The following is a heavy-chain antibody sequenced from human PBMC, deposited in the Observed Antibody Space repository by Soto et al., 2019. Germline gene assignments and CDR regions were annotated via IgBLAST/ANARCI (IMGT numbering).Heavy chain of an antibody. CDR3: ARELRTLDRGVTCSMDV. D-gene: IGHD3-10*01. V-gene: IGHV3-48*03. J-gene: IGHJ6*02. Sequence: SLRLSCAVSGFTYGAYEMDWVRQAPGKGLEWVAYISSSGSIRFYADSVQGRFTISRDNANNSLYLQMNSLRAEDTAVYYCARELRTLDRGVTCSMDVWGQGTTVTVSS. CDR1: GFTYGAYE. CDR2: ISSSGSIR.